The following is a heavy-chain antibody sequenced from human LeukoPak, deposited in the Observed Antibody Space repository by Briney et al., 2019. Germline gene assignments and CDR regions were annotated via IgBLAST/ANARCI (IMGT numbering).Heavy chain of an antibody. CDR2: IYYSGRT. V-gene: IGHV4-59*01. D-gene: IGHD3-22*01. Sequence: PSETLSLTCTVSGGSIRHYYWSWIRQPPGKGLEWIGYIYYSGRTNYNPSLKSRVTISVDTSKNQFSLKLSSVTAADTAVYYCAGSGYYSIEAFDMWGQGTMVTVSS. CDR3: AGSGYYSIEAFDM. J-gene: IGHJ3*02. CDR1: GGSIRHYY.